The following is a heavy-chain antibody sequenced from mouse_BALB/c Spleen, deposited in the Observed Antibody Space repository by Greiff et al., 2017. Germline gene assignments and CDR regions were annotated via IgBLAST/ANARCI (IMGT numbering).Heavy chain of an antibody. CDR2: IDPANGNT. Sequence: EVQLQQSGAELVKPGASVKLSCTASGFNIKDTYMHWVKQRPEQGLEWIGRIDPANGNTKYDPKFQGKATITADTSSNPAYLQLSSLPSEDTAVDYSAREWIWLYFDYWGQGTTLTVSS. CDR1: GFNIKDTY. CDR3: AREWIWLYFDY. J-gene: IGHJ2*01. D-gene: IGHD2-2*01. V-gene: IGHV14-3*02.